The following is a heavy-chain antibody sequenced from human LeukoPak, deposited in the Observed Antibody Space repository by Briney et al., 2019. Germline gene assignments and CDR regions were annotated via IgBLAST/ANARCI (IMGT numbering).Heavy chain of an antibody. D-gene: IGHD3-22*01. CDR2: IYYSGNT. Sequence: PSETLSLTCTVSGVSISSSNSYWGWIRQPPGKGLEWIGSIYYSGNTYYNASLKSQVSISIDTSKNQFSLKLSSVTAADTAVYYCARNRVVYYYDSSGLDYWGQGTLVTVSS. CDR3: ARNRVVYYYDSSGLDY. CDR1: GVSISSSNSY. V-gene: IGHV4-39*01. J-gene: IGHJ4*02.